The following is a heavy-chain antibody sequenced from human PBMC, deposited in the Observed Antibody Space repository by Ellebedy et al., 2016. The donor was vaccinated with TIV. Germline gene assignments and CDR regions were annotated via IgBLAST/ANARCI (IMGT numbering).Heavy chain of an antibody. J-gene: IGHJ1*01. V-gene: IGHV4-34*01. CDR1: GESFNGYY. CDR3: ARAGHRGDYRGDSFHH. D-gene: IGHD4-23*01. Sequence: MPSETLSLTCGVYGESFNGYYWRWIRQPPGKGLEWIGDINHSGSTNFNPSLKSRVTMSVYTSKRQFSLNLSPVTAVDTAGYYCARAGHRGDYRGDSFHHWGQGTLVTVSS. CDR2: INHSGST.